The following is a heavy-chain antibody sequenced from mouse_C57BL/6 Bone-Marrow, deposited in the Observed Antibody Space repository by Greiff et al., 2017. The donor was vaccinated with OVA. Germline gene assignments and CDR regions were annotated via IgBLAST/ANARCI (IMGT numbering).Heavy chain of an antibody. CDR1: GFTFSSYG. D-gene: IGHD1-1*01. Sequence: EVMLVESGGDLVKPGGSLKLSCAASGFTFSSYGMSWVRQTPDKRLEWVATISSGGSYTYYPDSVKGRFTISRDNAKNTLYLQMSSLKSEDTAMYYCARYYYGSSVYWYFDVWGTGTTVTVSS. CDR2: ISSGGSYT. V-gene: IGHV5-6*02. J-gene: IGHJ1*03. CDR3: ARYYYGSSVYWYFDV.